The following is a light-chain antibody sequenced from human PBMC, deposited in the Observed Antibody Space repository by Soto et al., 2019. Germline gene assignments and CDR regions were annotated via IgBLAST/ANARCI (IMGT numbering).Light chain of an antibody. Sequence: QSVLTQSPSASASLGASVKLTCTLSSGHSSYAIAWHQQQPEKCPRYLMKPNSDGSHSKGDGIPDRFSGSSSGAERYLTISGHQSEDEADYYCQTWGTGIVVFGGGTKLAVL. J-gene: IGLJ2*01. V-gene: IGLV4-69*01. CDR1: SGHSSYA. CDR3: QTWGTGIVV. CDR2: PNSDGSH.